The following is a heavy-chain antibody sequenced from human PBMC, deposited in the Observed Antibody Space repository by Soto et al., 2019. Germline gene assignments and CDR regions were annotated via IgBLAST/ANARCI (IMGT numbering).Heavy chain of an antibody. D-gene: IGHD1-1*01. V-gene: IGHV1-18*01. CDR2: ISAYHGNT. CDR1: GYTITRYG. J-gene: IGHJ4*02. Sequence: GASLKASCKASGYTITRYGLRWVRHAPRQGLEWMGWISAYHGNTNYAQKLQGRVTMTTDTSTSTAYMELRSLRSDDTAVYYCARDPHNWSKDGPVDYWGQGTLVTVSS. CDR3: ARDPHNWSKDGPVDY.